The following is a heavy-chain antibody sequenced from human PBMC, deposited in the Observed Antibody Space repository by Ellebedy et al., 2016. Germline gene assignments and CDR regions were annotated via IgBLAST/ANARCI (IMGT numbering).Heavy chain of an antibody. CDR2: ISEVGINK. J-gene: IGHJ4*02. CDR1: GFTFRTYW. Sequence: GGSLRLXXAASGFTFRTYWMHWVRQAPGKGLEWVAVISEVGINKYYADSVKGRFTISRDNSKNTLYLQMNSLRVEDTAVYYCASRRDSCNSCAFDYWGQGTLVTVSS. CDR3: ASRRDSCNSCAFDY. D-gene: IGHD2/OR15-2a*01. V-gene: IGHV3-30-3*01.